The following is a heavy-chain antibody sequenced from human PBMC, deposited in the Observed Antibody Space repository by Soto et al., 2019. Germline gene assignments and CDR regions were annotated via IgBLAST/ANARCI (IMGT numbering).Heavy chain of an antibody. CDR2: TSAYNGNT. D-gene: IGHD5-12*01. J-gene: IGHJ4*02. CDR1: GYTFTSYG. V-gene: IGHV1-18*04. Sequence: SVKVSCKASGYTFTSYGISWVRQAPGQGLEWMGWTSAYNGNTNYAQKLQGRVTMTTDTSTSTAYMELRSLRSDDTAVYYCARDKGWLQSRLGSYWGQGTLVTVSS. CDR3: ARDKGWLQSRLGSY.